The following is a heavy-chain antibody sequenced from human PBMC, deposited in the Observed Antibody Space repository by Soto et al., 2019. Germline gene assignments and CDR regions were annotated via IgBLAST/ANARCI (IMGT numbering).Heavy chain of an antibody. D-gene: IGHD2-8*01. V-gene: IGHV3-11*01. CDR2: ISSSGSTI. J-gene: IGHJ4*02. CDR3: ASPYAISFHY. CDR1: GFTFRDHY. Sequence: GSLRLSCAASGFTFRDHYMSWLRQAPGKGLEWVSYISSSGSTIYYADSVKGRFTISRDNAKNSLYLQMNSLRAEDTAVYYCASPYAISFHYWGQGALVTVSS.